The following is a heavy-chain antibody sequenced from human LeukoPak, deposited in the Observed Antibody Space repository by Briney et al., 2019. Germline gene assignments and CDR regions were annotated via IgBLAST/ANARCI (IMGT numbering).Heavy chain of an antibody. V-gene: IGHV3-74*01. CDR2: INTDGSVT. Sequence: GGSLRLSCTASGFTFSNYGMHWVRQAPGKGLVWVSRINTDGSVTSHADSVKGRFTISRDNAKNTLYLQMNSLRAEDTAVYYCAREYYDSSGYHFEYWGQGTLVTVSS. CDR1: GFTFSNYG. CDR3: AREYYDSSGYHFEY. D-gene: IGHD3-22*01. J-gene: IGHJ4*02.